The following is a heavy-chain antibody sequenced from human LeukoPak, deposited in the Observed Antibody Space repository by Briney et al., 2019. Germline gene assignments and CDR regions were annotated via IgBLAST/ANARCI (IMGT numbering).Heavy chain of an antibody. CDR1: RFTFSSYG. V-gene: IGHV3-33*06. CDR3: AKDPVATVTTHYYYYMDV. J-gene: IGHJ6*03. Sequence: PGGSLRLSCAASRFTFSSYGMHWVRQAPGKGLEWVAVIWYDGTNKYYADSVKGRFTISRDNSKNTLYLQMNSLRAEDTAVYYCAKDPVATVTTHYYYYMDVWGKGTTVTVSS. D-gene: IGHD4-11*01. CDR2: IWYDGTNK.